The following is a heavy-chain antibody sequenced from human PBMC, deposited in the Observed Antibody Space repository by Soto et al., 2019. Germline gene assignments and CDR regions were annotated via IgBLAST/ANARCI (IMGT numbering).Heavy chain of an antibody. V-gene: IGHV3-9*01. J-gene: IGHJ3*02. CDR1: GFSFDEYD. CDR2: ISWDSGRL. Sequence: GGSLRRSCAACGFSFDEYDIHWVRQAPGRGLEWVSGISWDSGRLVYADSVEGRFTISRDNAKSFLYLQMSSLRAEDTAFYYCAKGFRSGYDYKAVDIRGQGTMVNVS. D-gene: IGHD5-12*01. CDR3: AKGFRSGYDYKAVDI.